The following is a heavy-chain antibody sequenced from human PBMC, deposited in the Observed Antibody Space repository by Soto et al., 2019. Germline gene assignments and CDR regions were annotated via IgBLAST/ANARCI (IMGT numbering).Heavy chain of an antibody. CDR1: GGSISSYY. Sequence: PSETLSLTCTVSGGSISSYYWSWVRQPPGKGLEWIGYVYYSGSTNYNPSLKSQLTISIDASKNQFSLKLHSVTAADTAVYYCARLALGRFDPWGQGTLVTVSS. CDR2: VYYSGST. CDR3: ARLALGRFDP. V-gene: IGHV4-59*08. J-gene: IGHJ5*02.